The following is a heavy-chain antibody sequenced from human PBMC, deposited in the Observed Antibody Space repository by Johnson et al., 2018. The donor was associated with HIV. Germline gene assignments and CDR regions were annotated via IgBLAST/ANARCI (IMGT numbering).Heavy chain of an antibody. CDR3: AREKWGAFGVDAFDI. D-gene: IGHD3-16*01. CDR2: ISSSGSTK. CDR1: GFTFDDYG. Sequence: QVQLVESGGGVVQPGRSLRLSCAASGFTFDDYGMSWVRQVAGKGLEWVSYISSSGSTKYYADSVKGRFTISRDNAKNSLYLQMNSLRAEDTAVYYCAREKWGAFGVDAFDIWGQGTMVTVSS. V-gene: IGHV3-11*04. J-gene: IGHJ3*02.